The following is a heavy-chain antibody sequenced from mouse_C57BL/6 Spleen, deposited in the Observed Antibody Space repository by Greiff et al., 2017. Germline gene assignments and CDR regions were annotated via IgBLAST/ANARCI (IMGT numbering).Heavy chain of an antibody. J-gene: IGHJ3*01. CDR3: ARFDYDGYAY. Sequence: QVQLQQPGAELVRPGSSVKLSCKASGYTFTSYWMHWVKQRPIQGLEWIGNIDPSDSETHYNQKFKDKATLTVDKSSSTAYMQLSSLTSEDSAVYYCARFDYDGYAYWGQGTLVTVSA. CDR2: IDPSDSET. V-gene: IGHV1-52*01. D-gene: IGHD2-4*01. CDR1: GYTFTSYW.